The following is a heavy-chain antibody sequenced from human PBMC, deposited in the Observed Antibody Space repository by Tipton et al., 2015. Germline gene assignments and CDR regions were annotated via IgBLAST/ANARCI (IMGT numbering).Heavy chain of an antibody. J-gene: IGHJ4*02. Sequence: SLRLSCAASGFTLSSYVMSWVRQAPGKGLEYISAISYSGDTTYYADSVKGRFTISRDNSKNMLYLQMNGLRAEDTALYFCAKDMKGRTPDNSWGQGTLVTVSS. CDR1: GFTLSSYV. CDR2: ISYSGDTT. D-gene: IGHD1/OR15-1a*01. CDR3: AKDMKGRTPDNS. V-gene: IGHV3-23*01.